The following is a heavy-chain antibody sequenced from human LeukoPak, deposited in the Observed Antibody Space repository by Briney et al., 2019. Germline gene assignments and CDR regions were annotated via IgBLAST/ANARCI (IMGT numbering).Heavy chain of an antibody. CDR3: VKEGGLGYTYGFDY. CDR1: GFTFSTYA. V-gene: IGHV3-23*01. CDR2: ISGSGGST. D-gene: IGHD5-18*01. J-gene: IGHJ4*02. Sequence: GGSLRLSCAASGFTFSTYAVSWVRQAPGKGLEWVSSISGSGGSTYYEDSVKGRFTISRDNSKNTVYLQMSTLRAEATAVYYCVKEGGLGYTYGFDYWGQGTLVTVSS.